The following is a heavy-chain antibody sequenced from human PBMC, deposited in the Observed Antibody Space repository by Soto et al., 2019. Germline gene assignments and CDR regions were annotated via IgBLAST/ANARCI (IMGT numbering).Heavy chain of an antibody. CDR3: VRQGIGFLHGLVDV. J-gene: IGHJ6*01. CDR2: VYDTWST. V-gene: IGHV4-59*08. CDR1: SGPSKSHN. D-gene: IGHD3-10*01. Sequence: QVQVQQSGPGLVKPSETLSLTCTVSSGPSKSHNWGWIRQPPGRELEWIGYVYDTWSTSYNPSLKSRVTVSGDTSTNRISLTLRFVTAADTAVYYCVRQGIGFLHGLVDVWGQGTTVIVSS.